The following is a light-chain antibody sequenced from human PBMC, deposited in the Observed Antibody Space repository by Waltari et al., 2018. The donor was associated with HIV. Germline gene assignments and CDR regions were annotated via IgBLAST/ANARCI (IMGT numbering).Light chain of an antibody. CDR3: TSTSIGSSAPRV. Sequence: QPALTQPASISGSPGQSITISCTRGPPDIGGYDFVSWYQQYPGQAPKVLIYEVTSRPSGVSGRFSASRSGSTASLTISQLQAADEADYFCTSTSIGSSAPRVFGGGTKVTVL. CDR2: EVT. V-gene: IGLV2-14*01. J-gene: IGLJ2*01. CDR1: PPDIGGYDF.